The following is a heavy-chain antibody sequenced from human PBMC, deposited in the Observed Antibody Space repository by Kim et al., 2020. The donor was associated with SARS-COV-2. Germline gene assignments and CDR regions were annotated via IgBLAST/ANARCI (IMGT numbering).Heavy chain of an antibody. CDR3: ARFLVSSSWKYYYGIDV. CDR2: INHSGST. CDR1: GGSFSGYY. D-gene: IGHD6-13*01. J-gene: IGHJ6*02. Sequence: SETLSLTCAVYGGSFSGYYWSWIRQPPGKGLEWIGEINHSGSTNYNPSLKSRVTISVDTSKNQFSLKLSSVTAADTAVYYCARFLVSSSWKYYYGIDVWPRDHGHRLL. V-gene: IGHV4-34*01.